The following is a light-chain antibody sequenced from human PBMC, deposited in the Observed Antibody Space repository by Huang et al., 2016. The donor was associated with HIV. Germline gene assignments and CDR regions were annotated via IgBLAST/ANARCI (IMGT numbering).Light chain of an antibody. Sequence: DIVMTQTPLSLSVTPGQPASISCKSSQSLLHSDGKTYLYWYLQKVGQSPQLLIYEVSNRFPGVPDRFSGSGSGTDFTLKISRMEAEDVGVYYCMQSIQLPLTFGGGTKVEIK. CDR3: MQSIQLPLT. J-gene: IGKJ4*01. V-gene: IGKV2D-29*02. CDR2: EVS. CDR1: QSLLHSDGKTY.